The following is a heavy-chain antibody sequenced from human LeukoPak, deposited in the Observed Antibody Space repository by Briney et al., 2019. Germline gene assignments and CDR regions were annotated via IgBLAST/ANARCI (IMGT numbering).Heavy chain of an antibody. J-gene: IGHJ6*03. D-gene: IGHD6-19*01. CDR3: AKDGGSSGWYLYYYYMDV. Sequence: GGSLRLSCAASGFTFSNFWMTWVRQAPGKGLEWVANIKQDGSDKYYVDSVKGRFTISRDNAKNSLYLQMNSLRAEDTAVYYCAKDGGSSGWYLYYYYMDVWGKGTTVTISS. CDR2: IKQDGSDK. CDR1: GFTFSNFW. V-gene: IGHV3-7*01.